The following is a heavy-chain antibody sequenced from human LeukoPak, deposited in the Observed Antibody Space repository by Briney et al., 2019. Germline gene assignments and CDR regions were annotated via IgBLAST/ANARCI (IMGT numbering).Heavy chain of an antibody. V-gene: IGHV4-59*01. J-gene: IGHJ4*02. CDR1: GGSISSYY. Sequence: PSETLSLTCTVSGGSISSYYWSWIRQPPGKGLEWIGYIYYSGSTNYNPSLKSRVTISVDTSKNQFSLKLSSVTAADTAVYYCARGKDGYNYLMAYDYWGQGTLVTVSS. CDR3: ARGKDGYNYLMAYDY. D-gene: IGHD5-24*01. CDR2: IYYSGST.